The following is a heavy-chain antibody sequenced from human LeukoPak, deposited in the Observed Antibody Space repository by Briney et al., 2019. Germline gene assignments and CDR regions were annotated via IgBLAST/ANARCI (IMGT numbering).Heavy chain of an antibody. CDR2: INPNSGGT. J-gene: IGHJ4*02. CDR1: GYTFTGYY. D-gene: IGHD6-6*01. Sequence: ASVKVSCKASGYTFTGYYMHWVRQAPGQGLEWMGWINPNSGGTNYAQKFQGRVTMTRDTSISTAYMELSRLRSDDTAVYYCASWGDQQLGGSYFDYRGQGTLVTVSS. CDR3: ASWGDQQLGGSYFDY. V-gene: IGHV1-2*02.